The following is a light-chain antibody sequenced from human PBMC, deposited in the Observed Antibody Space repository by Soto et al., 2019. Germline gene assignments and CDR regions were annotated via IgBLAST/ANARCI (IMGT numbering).Light chain of an antibody. CDR3: AAWDDSLSGRV. J-gene: IGLJ3*02. CDR1: SSNIGSNF. Sequence: QSVLTQPPSASGTPGQRVTISCSGSSSNIGSNFVYWYRLLPGTAPKVLIDSNNQRPSGVPDRFSGSQSGTSASLAISGLRSDDEADYYCAAWDDSLSGRVFGGGTKVTVL. V-gene: IGLV1-47*02. CDR2: SNN.